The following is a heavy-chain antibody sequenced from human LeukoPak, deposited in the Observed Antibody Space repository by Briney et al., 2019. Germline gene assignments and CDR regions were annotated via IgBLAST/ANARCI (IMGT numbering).Heavy chain of an antibody. D-gene: IGHD3-9*01. CDR2: IYHSGST. Sequence: SETLSLTCTVSGGSISSGGYYWSWIRQPPGKGLEWIGYIYHSGSTYYNPSLKSRVTISVDRSKNQFSLKLSSVTAADTPVYYCASRYFDWLPNPSGYFQHWGQGTLVTVSS. V-gene: IGHV4-30-2*01. CDR1: GGSISSGGYY. CDR3: ASRYFDWLPNPSGYFQH. J-gene: IGHJ1*01.